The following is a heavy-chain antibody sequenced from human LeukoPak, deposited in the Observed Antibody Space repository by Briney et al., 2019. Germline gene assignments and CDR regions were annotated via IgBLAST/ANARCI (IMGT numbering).Heavy chain of an antibody. CDR1: GFTFSGHW. V-gene: IGHV3-7*01. Sequence: PGGSLRLSCAASGFTFSGHWMTWVRQAPGKGLQWVASIRQDGSVKYYVDSVQGRFIISRDNAMNSLYLQMNSLRAEDTAVYYLSELRHYQFCLYLNSLRGQGTLVTVSS. CDR2: IRQDGSVK. CDR3: SELRHYQFCLYLNSL. J-gene: IGHJ4*03. D-gene: IGHD3-16*01.